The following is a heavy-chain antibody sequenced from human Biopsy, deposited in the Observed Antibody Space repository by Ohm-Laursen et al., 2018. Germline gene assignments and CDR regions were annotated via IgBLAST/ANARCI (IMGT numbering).Heavy chain of an antibody. V-gene: IGHV1-45*02. CDR1: GYTFTYRY. D-gene: IGHD2-15*01. CDR2: ITPSNGDT. CDR3: ASKRLLAVAPGAFDI. J-gene: IGHJ3*02. Sequence: SSVKVSCKASGYTFTYRYLHWVRQAPGQALEWMGWITPSNGDTNYAQKFQDRVIITRDSSMTTAYMELSSLRSEDTAMYYCASKRLLAVAPGAFDIWGLGTMVTVSS.